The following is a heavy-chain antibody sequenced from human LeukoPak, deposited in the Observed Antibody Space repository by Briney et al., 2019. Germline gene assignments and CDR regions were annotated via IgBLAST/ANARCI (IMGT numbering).Heavy chain of an antibody. Sequence: SETLSLTCAVYGGSFSGYYWSWIRQPPGKGLEWIGEINHSGSTNYNPSLKSRVTISVDTSKNQFSLKLSSVTAADTAVYYCARRGVRGVIIRRYWFDPWGQGTLVTVSS. CDR1: GGSFSGYY. D-gene: IGHD3-10*01. V-gene: IGHV4-34*01. CDR3: ARRGVRGVIIRRYWFDP. CDR2: INHSGST. J-gene: IGHJ5*02.